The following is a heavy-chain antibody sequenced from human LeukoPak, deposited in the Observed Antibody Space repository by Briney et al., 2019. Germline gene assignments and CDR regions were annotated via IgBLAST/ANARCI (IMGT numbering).Heavy chain of an antibody. CDR2: INPSGGST. D-gene: IGHD3-22*01. V-gene: IGHV1-46*01. CDR3: ARVKTMIIVVSLFDY. J-gene: IGHJ4*02. CDR1: GYTFTSYY. Sequence: ASVKVSCKASGYTFTSYYIHWVRQAPGQGLEWMGLINPSGGSTNYAQKFQGRLTMTRDTSISTAYMELSRLRSDDTAVYYCARVKTMIIVVSLFDYWGQGTLVTVSS.